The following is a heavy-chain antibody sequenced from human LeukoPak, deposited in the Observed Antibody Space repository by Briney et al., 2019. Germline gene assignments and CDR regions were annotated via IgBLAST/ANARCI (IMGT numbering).Heavy chain of an antibody. D-gene: IGHD2-21*02. Sequence: GRSLRLSCAASGFTFSSYAMHWVRQAPGKGLEWVAVISYDGSNKYYADSVKGRFTISRDNSKNTLYLQMNSLRAEDTAVYYCAKDPVVVTAGYYFDYWGQGTLVTVSS. V-gene: IGHV3-30*04. CDR3: AKDPVVVTAGYYFDY. CDR1: GFTFSSYA. CDR2: ISYDGSNK. J-gene: IGHJ4*02.